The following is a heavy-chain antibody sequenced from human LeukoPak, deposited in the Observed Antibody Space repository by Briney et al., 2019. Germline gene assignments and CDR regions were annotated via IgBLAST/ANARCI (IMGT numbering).Heavy chain of an antibody. CDR2: ISYDGSNQ. Sequence: PGGSLRLSCAASGFTFSNYGMHWVRQPPGKGLEWVAIISYDGSNQYYVDSVKGRFTISRDNSKNTLYLQMNSLRAEDTAIYYYAKPEGSDYYYPPSDAFDIWGQGTMVTVSS. CDR1: GFTFSNYG. V-gene: IGHV3-30*18. J-gene: IGHJ3*02. CDR3: AKPEGSDYYYPPSDAFDI. D-gene: IGHD4-17*01.